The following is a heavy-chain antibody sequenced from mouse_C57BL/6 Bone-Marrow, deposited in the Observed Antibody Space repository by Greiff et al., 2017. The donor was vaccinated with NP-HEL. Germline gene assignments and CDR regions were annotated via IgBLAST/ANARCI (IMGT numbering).Heavy chain of an antibody. CDR2: IRNKANGYTT. Sequence: EVQRVESGGGLVQPGGSLSLSCAASGFTFTDYYMSWVRQPPGKALEWLGFIRNKANGYTTEYSASVKGRFTISRDNSQSILYLQMNALRAEDSATYYCARFLMGYAMDYWGQGTSVTVSS. CDR1: GFTFTDYY. V-gene: IGHV7-3*01. J-gene: IGHJ4*01. CDR3: ARFLMGYAMDY.